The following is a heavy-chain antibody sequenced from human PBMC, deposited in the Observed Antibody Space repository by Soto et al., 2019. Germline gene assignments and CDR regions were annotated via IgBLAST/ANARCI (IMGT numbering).Heavy chain of an antibody. CDR2: IFYSGNT. J-gene: IGHJ4*02. D-gene: IGHD3-9*01. CDR1: GGSISSSYF. Sequence: PSETLSLTCTVSGGSISSSYFWGWVRQPPGKGLEWIASIFYSGNTYYNPSLQTRVTISLDKSKSQFSLRLNSVTAADSAVYFCARLEGLATISYYFDFWGQGAQVTVSS. CDR3: ARLEGLATISYYFDF. V-gene: IGHV4-39*01.